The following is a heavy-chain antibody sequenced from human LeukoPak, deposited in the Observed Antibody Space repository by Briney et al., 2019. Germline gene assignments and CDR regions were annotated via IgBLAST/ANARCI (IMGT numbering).Heavy chain of an antibody. CDR3: AKAGVSGGAFDI. Sequence: GGSLRLSCTASGFIFSGPWMAWIRQAPGKGLEWVAIIKKDGSEKYYVDSMKGRFTISRDNAKNSLYLQMNSLRAEDTALYYCAKAGVSGGAFDIWGQGTMVTVSS. V-gene: IGHV3-7*03. CDR1: GFIFSGPW. J-gene: IGHJ3*02. CDR2: IKKDGSEK.